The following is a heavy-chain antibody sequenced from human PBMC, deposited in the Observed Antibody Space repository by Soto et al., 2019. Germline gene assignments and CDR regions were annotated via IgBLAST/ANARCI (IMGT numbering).Heavy chain of an antibody. D-gene: IGHD1-7*01. Sequence: SVKVSCKASGGTFSSYAISWVRQAPGQGLEWMGGIIPIFGTANYAQKFQGRVTITADKSTSTAYMELSSLRSEDTAVYYCARGDWNYVMGYYYGMDVWGQGTTVTVSS. V-gene: IGHV1-69*06. J-gene: IGHJ6*02. CDR1: GGTFSSYA. CDR2: IIPIFGTA. CDR3: ARGDWNYVMGYYYGMDV.